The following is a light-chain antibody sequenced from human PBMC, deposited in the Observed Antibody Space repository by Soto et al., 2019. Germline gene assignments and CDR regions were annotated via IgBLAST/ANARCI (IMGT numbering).Light chain of an antibody. CDR2: RAS. CDR3: QQYRTYPCS. J-gene: IGKJ2*04. Sequence: DIQMTQSPSTLSASVGDRVTITCRASQGISNYLAWYYQKPGKAPKLLILRASTLESGVPSRFSGRGAATEFTLSISSLQPDDFATYYCQQYRTYPCSFGQGTKLEIK. V-gene: IGKV1-5*03. CDR1: QGISNY.